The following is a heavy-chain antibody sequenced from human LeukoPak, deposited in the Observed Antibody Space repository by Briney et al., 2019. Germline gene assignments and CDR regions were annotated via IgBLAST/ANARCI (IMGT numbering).Heavy chain of an antibody. CDR3: ARVFSGSYDS. CDR2: IHTSGST. J-gene: IGHJ5*01. Sequence: SETLSLTCSVSGGTISGNYWSWVRQPAGKGLEWIGRIHTSGSTNYNPSLKSRVTMSVDTSKNQFSLKLSSVTAADTAVYYCARVFSGSYDSWGQGTLVTVSS. D-gene: IGHD3-10*01. CDR1: GGTISGNY. V-gene: IGHV4-4*07.